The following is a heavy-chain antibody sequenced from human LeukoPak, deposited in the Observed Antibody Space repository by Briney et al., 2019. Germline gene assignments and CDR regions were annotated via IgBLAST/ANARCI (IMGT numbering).Heavy chain of an antibody. V-gene: IGHV3-23*01. D-gene: IGHD2-21*01. CDR3: AKGGPGDTHRSTRYFDY. J-gene: IGHJ4*02. CDR1: GFTFSSYG. Sequence: PGGSLRLSCAASGFTFSSYGMSWVRQAPGKGLECISAISGSGGRTYYADSVKGRFTISRDNSKNTLYLQMNSLRAEDTAVYYCAKGGPGDTHRSTRYFDYWGQGTLVTVSS. CDR2: ISGSGGRT.